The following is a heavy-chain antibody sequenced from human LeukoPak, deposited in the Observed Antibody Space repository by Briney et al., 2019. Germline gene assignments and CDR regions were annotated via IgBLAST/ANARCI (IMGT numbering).Heavy chain of an antibody. V-gene: IGHV2-5*02. J-gene: IGHJ3*02. CDR3: AHSVVGATRAFDI. Sequence: TLSLTCTVSGGSISGGNYQYYWGWIRQPPGKALEWLALIYWDDDKRYSPSLKSRLTITKDTSKNQVVLTMTNMDPVDTATYYCAHSVVGATRAFDIWGQGTMVTVSS. CDR1: GGSISGGNYQY. D-gene: IGHD1-26*01. CDR2: IYWDDDK.